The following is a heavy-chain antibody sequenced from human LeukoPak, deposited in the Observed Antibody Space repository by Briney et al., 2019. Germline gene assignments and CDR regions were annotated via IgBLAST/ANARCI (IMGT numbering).Heavy chain of an antibody. Sequence: SVKVSCKASGGTFSSYAISWVRQAPGQGLEWMGGIIPIFGTANYAQKFQGRVTITTDESTSTAYMELSSLRSEDTAVYYCASLARYYYDSSGYFKGGSFDYWGQGTLVTVSS. D-gene: IGHD3-22*01. CDR3: ASLARYYYDSSGYFKGGSFDY. J-gene: IGHJ4*02. CDR1: GGTFSSYA. V-gene: IGHV1-69*05. CDR2: IIPIFGTA.